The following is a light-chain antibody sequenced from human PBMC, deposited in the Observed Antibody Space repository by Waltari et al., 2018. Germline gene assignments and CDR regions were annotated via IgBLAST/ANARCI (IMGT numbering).Light chain of an antibody. CDR1: QRGVLSSNNKND. Sequence: DIVLTQSPDSLAVSLGERATINCKSSQRGVLSSNNKNDLAWYQHKPGQHPKLLITWASTRESGVPDRFSGSGSGTDFTLTISSRQAEDVAGYYCQQCYTFPYTFGQGTKLEIK. J-gene: IGKJ2*01. V-gene: IGKV4-1*01. CDR3: QQCYTFPYT. CDR2: WAS.